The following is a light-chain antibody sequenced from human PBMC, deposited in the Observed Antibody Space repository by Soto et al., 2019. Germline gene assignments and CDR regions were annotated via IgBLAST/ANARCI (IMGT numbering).Light chain of an antibody. CDR2: EVS. J-gene: IGKJ1*01. CDR1: QSLKHSDGNTY. CDR3: MQGTHWPWT. V-gene: IGKV2-30*02. Sequence: DVVMTQSPLSLPVTLGQPASISCRSSQSLKHSDGNTYLNWFQQRPGQSPRRLIYEVSDRDSGVPVRFSGSGSGTDFTLKISRVEAEDVGVYYCMQGTHWPWTFGQGTEVEVK.